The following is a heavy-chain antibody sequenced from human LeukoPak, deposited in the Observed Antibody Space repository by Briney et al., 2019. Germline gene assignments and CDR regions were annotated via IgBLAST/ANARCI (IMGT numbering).Heavy chain of an antibody. CDR2: ISGSGGSI. Sequence: GGSLRLSCAASGFPFSSYAMRGVPHAPGGGLEWGSAISGSGGSIQYADSVKGRFTISRDNSNTTLYLQMNSLRAEDTAVYYCAKVAGKFDYWGQGTLVTVSS. D-gene: IGHD6-19*01. CDR1: GFPFSSYA. V-gene: IGHV3-23*01. CDR3: AKVAGKFDY. J-gene: IGHJ4*02.